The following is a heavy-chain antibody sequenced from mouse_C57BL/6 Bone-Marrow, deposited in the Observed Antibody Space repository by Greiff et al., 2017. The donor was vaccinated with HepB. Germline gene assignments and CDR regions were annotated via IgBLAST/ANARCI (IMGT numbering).Heavy chain of an antibody. Sequence: EVKLVESGGSLVQPGGSLKLSCAASGFTFNSYTMSWVRQTPEKRLEWVTYISNGGGYTYYPDTVKGRYIISRDNAKNTLYLQMSSLKSEDTAMYYCARRGGNYGYWYFDVWGAGTTVTVSS. CDR1: GFTFNSYT. CDR3: ARRGGNYGYWYFDV. J-gene: IGHJ1*01. D-gene: IGHD2-1*01. V-gene: IGHV5-12-2*01. CDR2: ISNGGGYT.